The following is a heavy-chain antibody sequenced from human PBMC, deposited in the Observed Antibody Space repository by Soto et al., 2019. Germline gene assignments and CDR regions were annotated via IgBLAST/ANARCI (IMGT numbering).Heavy chain of an antibody. CDR1: GGTFSSYA. D-gene: IGHD3-3*01. CDR2: IIPIFGTA. J-gene: IGHJ3*02. V-gene: IGHV1-69*13. CDR3: ASGHFTIFGVVIKVGAFDI. Sequence: SVKVSCKASGGTFSSYAISWVRQAPGQGLEWMGGIIPIFGTASYAQKFQGRVTITADESTSTAYMELSSLRSEDTAVYYCASGHFTIFGVVIKVGAFDIWGQGTMVTVSS.